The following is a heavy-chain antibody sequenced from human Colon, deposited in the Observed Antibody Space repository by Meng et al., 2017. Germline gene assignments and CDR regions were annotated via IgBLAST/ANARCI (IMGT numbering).Heavy chain of an antibody. J-gene: IGHJ4*02. CDR2: IYYSGST. D-gene: IGHD3-3*01. CDR3: ARHSPSFGVLVI. V-gene: IGHV4-39*01. Sequence: QVQLQESGPGLVKPSETLSLTCTVSGGSISSSSYYWGWLRQPPGKGLEWIGSIYYSGSTYYNPPLKSRVTISVDTSKNQFSLKLSSVIAADTAVYYCARHSPSFGVLVIWGQGTLVTVSS. CDR1: GGSISSSSYY.